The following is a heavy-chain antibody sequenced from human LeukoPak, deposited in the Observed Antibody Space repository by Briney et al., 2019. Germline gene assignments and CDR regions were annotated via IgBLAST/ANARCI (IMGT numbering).Heavy chain of an antibody. V-gene: IGHV3-23*01. CDR1: GFTFSSYA. D-gene: IGHD3-3*01. CDR3: AKVSVPETLRITIFGVVIINQDAFDI. J-gene: IGHJ3*02. Sequence: PGGSLRLSCAASGFTFSSYAMSWVRQAPGKGLEWVSAISGSGGSTYYADSVKGRFTISRDNSKNTLYLQMNSLRAEDTAVYYCAKVSVPETLRITIFGVVIINQDAFDIWGQGTMVTVSS. CDR2: ISGSGGST.